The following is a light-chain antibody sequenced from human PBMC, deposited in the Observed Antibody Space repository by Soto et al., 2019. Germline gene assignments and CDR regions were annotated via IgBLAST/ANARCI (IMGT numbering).Light chain of an antibody. J-gene: IGKJ1*01. CDR1: QSISDT. V-gene: IGKV3-20*01. Sequence: EIVMTQATPTLSVSPGGRATLSCRASQSISDTLAWYQQKPGQAPRLLIHGASTRAPGIPDRFSGSGSGTDFTLTINRLEPEDFAVYYCQQYGISPWTFGQGTKVDIK. CDR3: QQYGISPWT. CDR2: GAS.